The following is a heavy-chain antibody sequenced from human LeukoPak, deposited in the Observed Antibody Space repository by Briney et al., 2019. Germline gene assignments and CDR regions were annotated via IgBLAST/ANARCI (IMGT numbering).Heavy chain of an antibody. V-gene: IGHV1-2*06. Sequence: SVNVSCKASVYTFTRYYMHWVRQAPGKGLEWVGRVNPNSGGTNYAHKLQGRVTITRDTSISTVYMEPRRLRRGAPAAYFCAGDSYGYELFDYWGQGTLVTVSS. CDR1: VYTFTRYY. J-gene: IGHJ4*02. CDR2: VNPNSGGT. CDR3: AGDSYGYELFDY. D-gene: IGHD5-18*01.